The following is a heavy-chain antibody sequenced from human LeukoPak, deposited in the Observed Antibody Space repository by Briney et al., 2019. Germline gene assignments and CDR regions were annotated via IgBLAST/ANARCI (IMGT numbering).Heavy chain of an antibody. CDR1: GFTFSDYY. D-gene: IGHD3-3*01. Sequence: PGGSLRLSCAPSGFTFSDYYMSWIRQAPGKGLEWVSYISSSGSTIYYADSVKGRFTISRDNAKNSLYLQMNSLRAEDTAVYYCARSRSIFGVVSPLTYWGQGTLVTVSS. CDR3: ARSRSIFGVVSPLTY. CDR2: ISSSGSTI. J-gene: IGHJ4*02. V-gene: IGHV3-11*01.